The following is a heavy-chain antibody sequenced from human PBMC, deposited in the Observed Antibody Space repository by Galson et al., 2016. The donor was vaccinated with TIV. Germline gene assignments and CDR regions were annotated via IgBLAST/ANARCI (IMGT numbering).Heavy chain of an antibody. CDR3: AAGGFCSNTDCYYGGFDS. J-gene: IGHJ4*02. CDR1: GGSVSRGGYY. V-gene: IGHV4-31*03. Sequence: TLSLTCNVSGGSVSRGGYYWSWIRQHPGRGLEWIGYIFHSGNTFYNPSLQSRVTISVDTSKNRFSLKLSSVTAADTAVYYCAAGGFCSNTDCYYGGFDSWGQGTLVTVSS. CDR2: IFHSGNT. D-gene: IGHD2-21*02.